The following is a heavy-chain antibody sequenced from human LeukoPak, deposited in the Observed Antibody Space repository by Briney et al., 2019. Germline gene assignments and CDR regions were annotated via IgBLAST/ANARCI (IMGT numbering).Heavy chain of an antibody. Sequence: SETLSLTCTVSGASISSGGYYWSWIRQHPGKGLEWIGYIYYSGSTYYNPSLKSRVTISVDTSKNQFSLKLSSVTAADTAVYYCASLLRDYGDQYYNDYWGQGTLVTVSS. D-gene: IGHD4-17*01. CDR2: IYYSGST. J-gene: IGHJ4*02. CDR3: ASLLRDYGDQYYNDY. CDR1: GASISSGGYY. V-gene: IGHV4-31*03.